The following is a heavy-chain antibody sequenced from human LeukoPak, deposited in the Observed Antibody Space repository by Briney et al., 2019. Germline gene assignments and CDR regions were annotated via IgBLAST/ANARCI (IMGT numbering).Heavy chain of an antibody. D-gene: IGHD3-3*01. CDR2: IYHSGST. Sequence: SETLSLTCTVSGYSISSGYYWGRIRQPPGKGLEWIGSIYHSGSTYYNPSLKSRVTISVDTSKNQFSLKLSSVTAADTAVYYCARINGRSGRQTDNWFDPWGQGTLVTVSS. V-gene: IGHV4-38-2*02. CDR1: GYSISSGYY. CDR3: ARINGRSGRQTDNWFDP. J-gene: IGHJ5*02.